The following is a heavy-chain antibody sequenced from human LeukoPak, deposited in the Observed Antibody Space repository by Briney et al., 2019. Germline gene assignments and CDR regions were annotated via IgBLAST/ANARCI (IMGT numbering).Heavy chain of an antibody. V-gene: IGHV1-69*13. CDR1: GGTFSSYA. CDR2: IIPIFGTA. CDR3: ARDATYQLLYAYY. Sequence: SVKVSCKASGGTFSSYAISWARQAPGQGLEWMGGIIPIFGTANYAQKFQGRVTITADESTSTAYMELSSLRSEDTAVYYCARDATYQLLYAYYWGQGTLVTVSS. J-gene: IGHJ4*02. D-gene: IGHD2-2*02.